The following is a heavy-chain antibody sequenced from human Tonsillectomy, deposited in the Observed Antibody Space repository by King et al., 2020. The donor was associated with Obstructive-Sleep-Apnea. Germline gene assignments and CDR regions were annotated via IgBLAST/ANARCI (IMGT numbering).Heavy chain of an antibody. J-gene: IGHJ4*02. CDR1: GASISSTSFY. V-gene: IGHV4-39*07. Sequence: QLQESGPGLVRPSETLSLTCNVSGASISSTSFYWGWVRQPSGNGLEWIGSIYYTGTTYYNPSLKSRVTISVDKSKNQFSLNLTSVTAADTAVYYCARFRSNLYYFDYWGQGTLVTVS. CDR3: ARFRSNLYYFDY. CDR2: IYYTGTT. D-gene: IGHD4-11*01.